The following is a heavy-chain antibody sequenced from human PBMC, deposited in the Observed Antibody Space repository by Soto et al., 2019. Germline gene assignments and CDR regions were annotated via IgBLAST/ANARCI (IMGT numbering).Heavy chain of an antibody. J-gene: IGHJ4*02. D-gene: IGHD5-18*01. CDR1: GVSISSGGYY. CDR2: IYYSGSA. V-gene: IGHV4-31*03. CDR3: ARSGYSYGPNPLLY. Sequence: SETLCLTCTVSGVSISSGGYYLSRISQHPGKGLEWIGYIYYSGSAYYNPSLKSRVTISVDTSKNQFSLKLSSVTAADTAVYYCARSGYSYGPNPLLYWGQGTLVTVSS.